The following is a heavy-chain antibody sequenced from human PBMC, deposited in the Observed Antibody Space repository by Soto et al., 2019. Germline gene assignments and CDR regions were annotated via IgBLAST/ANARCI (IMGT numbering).Heavy chain of an antibody. CDR3: ARVERGTATTVVDAFDI. D-gene: IGHD1-1*01. CDR2: MSHSGGT. V-gene: IGHV4-34*01. Sequence: QVQLQQRGAGLLKPSETLSLTCAVYGGFVSSGSYYWSWIRQPPGKGLEWIGEMSHSGGTHFNPSLKSRVTISVDTSKNQFSLKRSSVTAADTALYYCARVERGTATTVVDAFDIWGPGTMVTVSS. J-gene: IGHJ3*02. CDR1: GGFVSSGSYY.